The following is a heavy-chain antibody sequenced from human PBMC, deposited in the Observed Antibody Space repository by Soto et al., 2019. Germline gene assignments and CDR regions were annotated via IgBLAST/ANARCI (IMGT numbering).Heavy chain of an antibody. Sequence: PGGSLRLSCAASGFTFSSYEMNWVLQAPGQWLEWVSYISSSGSTIYYADSVKGRFTISRDNAKNSLYLQMNSLRAEDTAVYYCARDRGYCSGGSCYLDAFDIWGQGTMVTVSS. V-gene: IGHV3-48*03. CDR1: GFTFSSYE. CDR2: ISSSGSTI. CDR3: ARDRGYCSGGSCYLDAFDI. J-gene: IGHJ3*02. D-gene: IGHD2-15*01.